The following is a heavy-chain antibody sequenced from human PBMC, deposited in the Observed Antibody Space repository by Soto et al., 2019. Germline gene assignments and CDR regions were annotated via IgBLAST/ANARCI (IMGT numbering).Heavy chain of an antibody. D-gene: IGHD7-27*01. Sequence: QVQLQESGPGLVKPSQTLSLTCTVSGDSISSGIHYWSWIRQHPGKGLEWMAYIFYSGGTYYYLSLKSRVTISVDTSKNQFSLDLISVTAADTAVYYCARASWGFYYFDYWGQGTLVTVSS. CDR2: IFYSGGT. CDR3: ARASWGFYYFDY. CDR1: GDSISSGIHY. J-gene: IGHJ4*02. V-gene: IGHV4-31*03.